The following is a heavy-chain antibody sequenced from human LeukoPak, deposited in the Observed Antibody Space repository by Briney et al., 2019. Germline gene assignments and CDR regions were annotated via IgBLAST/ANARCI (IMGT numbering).Heavy chain of an antibody. Sequence: SETLSLTCTVSGGSISSSSYYWGWIRQPPGKGLEWIGSIYYSGSTYYNPSLKSRVTISVDTSKNQFSLKLSSVTAADTAVYYCARHFSPYCSSTSCSKTFDYWGQGTLVTVSS. J-gene: IGHJ4*02. D-gene: IGHD2-2*01. CDR3: ARHFSPYCSSTSCSKTFDY. V-gene: IGHV4-39*01. CDR2: IYYSGST. CDR1: GGSISSSSYY.